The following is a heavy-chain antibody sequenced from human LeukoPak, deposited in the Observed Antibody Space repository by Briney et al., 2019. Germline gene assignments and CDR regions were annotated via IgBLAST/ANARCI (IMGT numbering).Heavy chain of an antibody. V-gene: IGHV3-21*01. J-gene: IGHJ4*02. D-gene: IGHD3-22*01. CDR1: GFTFSSYS. Sequence: PGGSLRLSCAASGFTFSSYSMNWVRQAPGKGLEWVSSISSSGSYIYYADSVKGRFTISRDNAKNSLYLQMNSLRAEDTAVYYCARAFSSGYSFDYSGQGTLVTVSS. CDR2: ISSSGSYI. CDR3: ARAFSSGYSFDY.